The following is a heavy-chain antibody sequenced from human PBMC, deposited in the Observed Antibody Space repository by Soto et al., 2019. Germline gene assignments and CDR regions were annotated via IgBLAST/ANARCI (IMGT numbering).Heavy chain of an antibody. CDR2: ISGSGGST. D-gene: IGHD3-10*01. CDR1: GFTFSSYA. V-gene: IGHV3-23*01. CDR3: AKDDDYYGSGSASGYYYYYYGMDV. J-gene: IGHJ6*02. Sequence: GGSLRLSCAASGFTFSSYAMTWVRQAPGKGLEWVSTISGSGGSTYYADSVKSRFTISRDNSKNTLYLQMNSLRAEDTAVYYCAKDDDYYGSGSASGYYYYYYGMDVWGQGTTVTVSS.